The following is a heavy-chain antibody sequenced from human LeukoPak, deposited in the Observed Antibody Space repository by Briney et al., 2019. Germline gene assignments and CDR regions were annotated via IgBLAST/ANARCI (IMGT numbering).Heavy chain of an antibody. Sequence: GASVKVSCKVAGYTLTDLSIHWVRQAPGQGLEWVGIIKDSGTTIYPQKFQGRVTMTRDTSTSTVYMEVSSLRSEDTAVYYCARESPHTFYFDYWGQGTLVTVSS. D-gene: IGHD3-16*01. J-gene: IGHJ4*02. CDR2: IKDSGTT. CDR1: GYTLTDLS. V-gene: IGHV1-46*01. CDR3: ARESPHTFYFDY.